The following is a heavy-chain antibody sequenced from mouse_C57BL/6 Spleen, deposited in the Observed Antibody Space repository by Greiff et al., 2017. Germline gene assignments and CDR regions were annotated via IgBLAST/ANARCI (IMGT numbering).Heavy chain of an antibody. CDR1: GYTFTDYN. CDR2: INPNNGGT. J-gene: IGHJ3*01. D-gene: IGHD2-12*01. CDR3: ARRYPVAY. Sequence: FQLQQSGPELVKPGASVKIPCKASGYTFTDYNMDWVKQSHGKSLEWIGDINPNNGGTIYNQKFKGKATLTVDKSSSTAYMELRSLTSEDTAVYYCARRYPVAYWGQGTLVTVSA. V-gene: IGHV1-18*01.